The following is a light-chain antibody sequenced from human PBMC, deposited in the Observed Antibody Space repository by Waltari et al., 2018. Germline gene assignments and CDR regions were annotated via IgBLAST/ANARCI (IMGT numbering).Light chain of an antibody. CDR3: QQRSNWPRT. CDR1: QSVSSY. Sequence: EIVLTQSPATLSLSPGERATLSCSASQSVSSYLAWYQQKPGQAPRLLIYDASNRATGIPPRFSGSGSGSDFTLTISSLEPEDFAVYYCQQRSNWPRTFGQGTKLEIK. J-gene: IGKJ2*01. V-gene: IGKV3-11*01. CDR2: DAS.